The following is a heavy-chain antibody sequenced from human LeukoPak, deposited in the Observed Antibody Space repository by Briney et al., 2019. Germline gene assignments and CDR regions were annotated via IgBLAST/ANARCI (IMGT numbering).Heavy chain of an antibody. CDR2: TYYRSKWYY. J-gene: IGHJ4*02. CDR1: GESVSSDNAA. V-gene: IGHV6-1*01. Sequence: SQTLSLTCAISGESVSSDNAAWNWIRQSPSSGLEWLGRTYYRSKWYYHYAISVKSRITANPDTSKSQFSLQLNSVTPEDTAVYYCARGNLHFDYWGQGTLGTVSS. CDR3: ARGNLHFDY.